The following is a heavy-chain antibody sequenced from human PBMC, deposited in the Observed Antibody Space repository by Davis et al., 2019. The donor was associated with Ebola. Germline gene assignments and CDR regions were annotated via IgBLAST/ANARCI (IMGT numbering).Heavy chain of an antibody. Sequence: PGGSLRLSCAASGFTFSSYWMHWVRQAPGKGLEWVAVISYDGSNKYYADSVKGRFTISRDNSKNTLYLQMNSLRAEDTAVYYCAKGTTMTYWGQGTLVTVSS. CDR3: AKGTTMTY. D-gene: IGHD3-22*01. J-gene: IGHJ4*02. CDR1: GFTFSSYW. V-gene: IGHV3-30*18. CDR2: ISYDGSNK.